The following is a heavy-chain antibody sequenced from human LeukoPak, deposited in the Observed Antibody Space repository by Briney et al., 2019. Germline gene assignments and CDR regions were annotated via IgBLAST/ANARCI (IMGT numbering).Heavy chain of an antibody. Sequence: GGSLRLSCAASGFTFSSYSMNWVRQAPGKGVEWVSSISSSSSYIYYADSVKGRFTISRDNAKNSLYLQMNSLRAEDTAVYYCTRDVRDEYTSGWYPIGYWGQGTLVTVSS. CDR1: GFTFSSYS. CDR3: TRDVRDEYTSGWYPIGY. CDR2: ISSSSSYI. J-gene: IGHJ4*02. V-gene: IGHV3-21*01. D-gene: IGHD6-19*01.